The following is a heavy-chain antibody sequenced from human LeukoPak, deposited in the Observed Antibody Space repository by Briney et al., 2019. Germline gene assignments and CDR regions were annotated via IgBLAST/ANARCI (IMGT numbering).Heavy chain of an antibody. J-gene: IGHJ4*02. CDR3: ARDARYYDFWSGFDY. D-gene: IGHD3-3*01. Sequence: SETLSLTCTVSGGSISSYYWSWIRQPPGKGLEWIGYIYYSGSTNYNPSLKSRVTISVDTSKNQFSLKLSSVTAADTAVYYCARDARYYDFWSGFDYWGQGTLVTVSS. CDR1: GGSISSYY. V-gene: IGHV4-59*01. CDR2: IYYSGST.